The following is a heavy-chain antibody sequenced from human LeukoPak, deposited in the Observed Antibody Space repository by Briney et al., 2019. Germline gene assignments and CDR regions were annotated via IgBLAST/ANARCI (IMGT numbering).Heavy chain of an antibody. CDR3: AKDRGAYGGNYFDY. CDR2: ISGSGGST. D-gene: IGHD4-17*01. CDR1: GFTFSSYA. V-gene: IGHV3-23*01. J-gene: IGHJ4*02. Sequence: PGGSLRLSCAASGFTFSSYAMSWVRQAPGKGLEWVSAISGSGGSTYYADSVRGRFTISRDNSKNTLYLQMNSLRAEDTAVYYCAKDRGAYGGNYFDYWGQGTLVTVSS.